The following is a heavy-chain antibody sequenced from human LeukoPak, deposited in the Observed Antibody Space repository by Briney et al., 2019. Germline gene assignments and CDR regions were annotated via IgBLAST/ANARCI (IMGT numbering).Heavy chain of an antibody. CDR3: AKGVIAAAVVTAFDI. Sequence: GGSLRLSCAASGFTFSKFGMHWVRQAPGKGLEWVAVISYDGSNKYYGASVKGRFTISRDNSKNTLYLQMNSLRAEDTAVYYCAKGVIAAAVVTAFDIWGQGTMVTVSS. V-gene: IGHV3-30*18. CDR1: GFTFSKFG. J-gene: IGHJ3*02. CDR2: ISYDGSNK. D-gene: IGHD6-13*01.